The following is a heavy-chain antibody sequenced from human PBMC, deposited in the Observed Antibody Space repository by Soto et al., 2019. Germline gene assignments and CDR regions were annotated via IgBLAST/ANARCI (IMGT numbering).Heavy chain of an antibody. V-gene: IGHV3-30-3*01. CDR2: ISYDGSNK. D-gene: IGHD5-18*01. CDR3: ARGDTWIQLWLRPPASYYYYGMDV. CDR1: GFTFSSYA. Sequence: GGSLRLSCAASGFTFSSYAMHWVRQAPGKGLEWVAVISYDGSNKYYADSVKGRFTISRDNSKNTLYLQMNSLRAKDTAVYYCARGDTWIQLWLRPPASYYYYGMDVWGQGTTVTVSS. J-gene: IGHJ6*02.